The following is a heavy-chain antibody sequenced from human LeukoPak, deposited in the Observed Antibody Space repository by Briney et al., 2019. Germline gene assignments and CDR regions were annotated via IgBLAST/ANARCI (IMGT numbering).Heavy chain of an antibody. Sequence: SETLSLTCTLSGDSLSGYYWVWVRQAAGPGLEWLGRVYTDGRTSFYPSLQSRVTMSVDMSKNQFSLRLTSVTAADTAVYYCVRGGAYDKSHFHFFQFMDVWGKGTTVTVSS. D-gene: IGHD2/OR15-2a*01. V-gene: IGHV4-4*07. CDR2: VYTDGRT. CDR3: VRGGAYDKSHFHFFQFMDV. CDR1: GDSLSGYY. J-gene: IGHJ6*03.